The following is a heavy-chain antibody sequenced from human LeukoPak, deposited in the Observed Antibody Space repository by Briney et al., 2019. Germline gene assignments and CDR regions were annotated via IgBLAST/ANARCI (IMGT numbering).Heavy chain of an antibody. CDR2: RRQDGSEK. J-gene: IGHJ5*01. V-gene: IGHV3-7*01. CDR3: ATLGYCSSVSCSRAWFDY. Sequence: GSLLLSCATSGFTFSSYYMSWVRQAPGKGLEGVANRRQDGSEKYYVDSVKGRFTISRDNAKNSLSLQMNSLRAEDSAVYHCATLGYCSSVSCSRAWFDYWGQGTLVTVSS. CDR1: GFTFSSYY. D-gene: IGHD2-2*01.